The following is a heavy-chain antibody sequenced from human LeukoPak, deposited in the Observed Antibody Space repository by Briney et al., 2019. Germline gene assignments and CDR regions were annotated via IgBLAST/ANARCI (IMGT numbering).Heavy chain of an antibody. V-gene: IGHV1-69*01. D-gene: IGHD1-14*01. Sequence: SVKVSCKASGGTFSSYAISWVRQAPGQGLEWMGGIIPIFGTANYAQKFQGRVTITADESTSTAYMELSSLRSEDTAVYYCAREVGPEPHDAFDIWGQGTMVTVSS. J-gene: IGHJ3*02. CDR3: AREVGPEPHDAFDI. CDR1: GGTFSSYA. CDR2: IIPIFGTA.